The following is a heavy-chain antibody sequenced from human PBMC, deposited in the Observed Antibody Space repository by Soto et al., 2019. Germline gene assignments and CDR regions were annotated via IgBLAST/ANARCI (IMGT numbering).Heavy chain of an antibody. CDR3: ARQGEHSSSYFFDY. Sequence: TLALTCTVSGDSIDTSSYCWSWIRQPPGKGLEWIGSVCYRGTTYYNPSLTSRLTISVDTSNRQFSLKLSSMTAADAAVFYCARQGEHSSSYFFDYWGQGTLVSVFS. CDR1: GDSIDTSSYC. J-gene: IGHJ4*02. D-gene: IGHD6-6*01. V-gene: IGHV4-39*01. CDR2: VCYRGTT.